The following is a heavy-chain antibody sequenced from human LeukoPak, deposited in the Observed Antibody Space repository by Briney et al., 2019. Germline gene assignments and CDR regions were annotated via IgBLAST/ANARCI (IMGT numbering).Heavy chain of an antibody. CDR2: TRPDKDDK. V-gene: IGHV3-30*02. J-gene: IGHJ4*02. D-gene: IGHD7-27*01. Sequence: GGSLRLSCTMSGFRSSSYGLYWVRQAPDKGLEWVAFTRPDKDDKYYSDSVRGRFTISRDNPKNTLYLQMNSLRVEDTGLYFCAKGVSEWGNLGNWGQGTLVTVSS. CDR1: GFRSSSYG. CDR3: AKGVSEWGNLGN.